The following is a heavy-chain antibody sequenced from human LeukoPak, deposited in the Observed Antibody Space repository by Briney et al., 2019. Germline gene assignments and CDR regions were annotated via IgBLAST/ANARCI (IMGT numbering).Heavy chain of an antibody. J-gene: IGHJ4*02. D-gene: IGHD2-15*01. CDR2: ISGSGGST. CDR1: GFTFSSYA. CDR3: AKDIVVVVAAPHYFDY. V-gene: IGHV3-23*01. Sequence: GGSLRLSRAASGFTFSSYAMSWVRQAPGKGLEWVSAISGSGGSTYYADSVKGRFTISRDNSKNTLYLQMNSLRAEDTAVYYCAKDIVVVVAAPHYFDYWGQGTLVTVSS.